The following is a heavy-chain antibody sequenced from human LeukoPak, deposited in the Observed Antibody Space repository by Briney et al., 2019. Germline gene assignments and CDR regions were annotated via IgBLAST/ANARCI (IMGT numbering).Heavy chain of an antibody. Sequence: ASVKVSCKASGYTFTGYYMHWVRQAPGQGLEWMGWINPNSGGTNYAQKFQGRVTMTRDTSISTAYMELSRLRSDDTAVYYCARGYNWNRWDFDNWGQGTLVTVSS. CDR1: GYTFTGYY. J-gene: IGHJ4*02. CDR2: INPNSGGT. CDR3: ARGYNWNRWDFDN. V-gene: IGHV1-2*02. D-gene: IGHD1-1*01.